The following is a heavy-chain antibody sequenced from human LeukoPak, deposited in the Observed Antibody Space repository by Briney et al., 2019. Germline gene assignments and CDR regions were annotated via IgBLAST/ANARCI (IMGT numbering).Heavy chain of an antibody. V-gene: IGHV4-39*07. CDR2: IYYDTST. CDR3: ARDTEGWAHNWYFDL. CDR1: GGSISSSSYY. J-gene: IGHJ2*01. Sequence: SETLSLTCTVSGGSISSSSYYWGWIRQPPGKGLEWIGNIYYDTSTYYNPSLKSRVTISVDTSKNQLSLKLSSVTAADTAVYYCARDTEGWAHNWYFDLWGRGTLVTVSS. D-gene: IGHD3-16*01.